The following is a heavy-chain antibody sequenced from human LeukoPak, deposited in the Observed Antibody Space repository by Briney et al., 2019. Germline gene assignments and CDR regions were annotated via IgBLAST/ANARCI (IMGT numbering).Heavy chain of an antibody. CDR2: LYSGGTT. J-gene: IGHJ5*02. V-gene: IGHV4-59*04. CDR1: GFTFSSYE. Sequence: GSLRLSCAASGFTFSSYEMNWIRQTPGKGLEWIGSLYSGGTTHYNPSLKSRLTMSLDTSKNQFSLKVTSVIAADTAVYYCARGSVWLPGNWFDPWGPGTLVTVSS. D-gene: IGHD6-19*01. CDR3: ARGSVWLPGNWFDP.